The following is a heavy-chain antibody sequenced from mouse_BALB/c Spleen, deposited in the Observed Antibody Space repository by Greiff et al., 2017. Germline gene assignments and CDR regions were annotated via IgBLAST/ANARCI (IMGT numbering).Heavy chain of an antibody. CDR1: GFTFSSYA. V-gene: IGHV5-9-4*01. Sequence: EVKLVESGGGLVKPGGSLKLSCAASGFTFSSYAMSWVRQSPEKRLEWVAEISSGGSYTYYPDTVTGRFTISRDNAKNTLYLEMSSLRSEDTAMYYCARVGSSHAWFAYWGQGTLVTVSA. J-gene: IGHJ3*01. CDR2: ISSGGSYT. D-gene: IGHD1-1*01. CDR3: ARVGSSHAWFAY.